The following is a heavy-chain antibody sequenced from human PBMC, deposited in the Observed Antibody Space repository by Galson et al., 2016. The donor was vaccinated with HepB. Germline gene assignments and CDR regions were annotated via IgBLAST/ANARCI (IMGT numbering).Heavy chain of an antibody. CDR2: IETAGDT. CDR1: GFIFSTHD. CDR3: ERGKSLWTMPWNYGLDV. D-gene: IGHD2-2*01. J-gene: IGHJ6*04. V-gene: IGHV3-13*01. Sequence: SLRLSCAASGFIFSTHDMHWVRQVTGKGLEWVSGIETAGDTYYADSVKGRFTISRENGKNSVYLPMNSLSAGDTAVYYCERGKSLWTMPWNYGLDVWGKGTTVTVSS.